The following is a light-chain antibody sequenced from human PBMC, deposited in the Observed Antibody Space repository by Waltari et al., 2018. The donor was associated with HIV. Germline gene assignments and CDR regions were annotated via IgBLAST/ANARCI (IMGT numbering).Light chain of an antibody. CDR1: QSILSSSNHRKY. J-gene: IGKJ2*01. CDR3: HQYYTTPYT. Sequence: DIVMTQSPDSLAVSLGERATMNCKSSQSILSSSNHRKYFAWDQQKPGQPPMLLISWASSRDSGVPDRFSCRGSGTDFSLTISSLQAEDVAVYFCHQYYTTPYTFGQGTKLEIK. CDR2: WAS. V-gene: IGKV4-1*01.